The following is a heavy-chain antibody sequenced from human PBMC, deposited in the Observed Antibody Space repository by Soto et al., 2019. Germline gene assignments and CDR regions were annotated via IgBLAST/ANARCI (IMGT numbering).Heavy chain of an antibody. V-gene: IGHV3-64*01. CDR3: ARDPKGGFGYYYYMDV. CDR2: ISSNGGST. J-gene: IGHJ6*03. CDR1: GFTFSSYA. Sequence: EVQLVESGGGLVQPGGSLRLSCAASGFTFSSYAMHWVRQAPGKGLEYVSAISSNGGSTYYANSVKGRFTISRDNSKNALYLQMGSLRAEDMAVYYCARDPKGGFGYYYYMDVWGKGTTVTFSS. D-gene: IGHD3-16*01.